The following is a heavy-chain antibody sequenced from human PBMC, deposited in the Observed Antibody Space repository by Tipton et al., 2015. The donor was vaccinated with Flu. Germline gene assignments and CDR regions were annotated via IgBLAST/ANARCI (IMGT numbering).Heavy chain of an antibody. J-gene: IGHJ5*02. CDR2: VSRSGGT. Sequence: TLSLTCAVSGDSISSDYHWGWIRRFPGRRLVWFGTVSRSGGTVYNPSLTSRVTISIDRSKNQFSLNLKSVTAADLAVYYCARRDYSNYVSEPKNWFDPWGQGTLVTVSS. CDR3: ARRDYSNYVSEPKNWFDP. D-gene: IGHD4-11*01. CDR1: GDSISSDYH. V-gene: IGHV4-38-2*01.